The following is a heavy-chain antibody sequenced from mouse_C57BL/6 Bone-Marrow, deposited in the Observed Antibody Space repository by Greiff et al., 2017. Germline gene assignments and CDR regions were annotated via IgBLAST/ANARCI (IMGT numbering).Heavy chain of an antibody. D-gene: IGHD2-3*01. Sequence: EVKLQESGPGLVKPSQSLSLTCSVTGYSITSGYYWNWIRQFPGNKLEWMGYISYDGSNNYNPSLKNRISITRDTSKNQFFLKLNSVTTEDTATYYCAREAWLLRFGFGFAYWGQGTLVTVSA. J-gene: IGHJ3*01. CDR1: GYSITSGYY. V-gene: IGHV3-6*01. CDR2: ISYDGSN. CDR3: AREAWLLRFGFGFAY.